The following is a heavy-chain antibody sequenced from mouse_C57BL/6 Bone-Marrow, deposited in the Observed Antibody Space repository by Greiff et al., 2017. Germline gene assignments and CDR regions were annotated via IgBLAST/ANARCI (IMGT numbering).Heavy chain of an antibody. J-gene: IGHJ2*01. Sequence: VKLQESGAELVKPGASVKLSCKASGYTFTEYTIHWVKQRSGQGLEWIGWFYRGSGSIKYNEKFKDKATLTADKSSSTVYMELSRLTSEDSAVYFCARHEDTVVATDYFDYWGQGTTLTVSS. V-gene: IGHV1-62-2*01. CDR3: ARHEDTVVATDYFDY. D-gene: IGHD1-1*01. CDR1: GYTFTEYT. CDR2: FYRGSGSI.